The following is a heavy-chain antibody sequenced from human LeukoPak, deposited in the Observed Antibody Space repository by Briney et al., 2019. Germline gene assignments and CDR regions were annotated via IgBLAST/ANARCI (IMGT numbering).Heavy chain of an antibody. V-gene: IGHV3-23*01. Sequence: GGSLRLSCAASGFTFSSYAMSWVRQAPGKGLEWVSAISGSGGSTYYADSVKGRFTISRDNSKNTLYLQMNSLRAEDTAVYYCAKRPSAVAGTGGGGFDYWGQGTLVTVSS. CDR2: ISGSGGST. CDR1: GFTFSSYA. CDR3: AKRPSAVAGTGGGGFDY. J-gene: IGHJ4*02. D-gene: IGHD6-19*01.